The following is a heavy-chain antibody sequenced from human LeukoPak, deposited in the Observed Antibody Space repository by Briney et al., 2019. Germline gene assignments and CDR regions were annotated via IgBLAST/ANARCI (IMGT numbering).Heavy chain of an antibody. CDR2: INPNSGGT. Sequence: ASVKVSCKASGYTFTGYYMHWVRQAPGQGLEWMGWINPNSGGTNYAQKFQGRVTMTRDTSISTAYMELRRLRSDDTAVYYCARVFAVAGTRRVYFQHWGQGTLVTVSS. J-gene: IGHJ1*01. V-gene: IGHV1-2*02. CDR3: ARVFAVAGTRRVYFQH. CDR1: GYTFTGYY. D-gene: IGHD6-19*01.